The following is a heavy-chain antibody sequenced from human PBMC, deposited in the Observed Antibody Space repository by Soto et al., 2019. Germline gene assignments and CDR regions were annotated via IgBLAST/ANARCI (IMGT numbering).Heavy chain of an antibody. CDR1: GLTFSSYA. CDR3: ASWGYAPWNH. Sequence: GGSLRLSCAASGLTFSSYAMYWVRQAPGKGLEWVSYISSSSSTIYYADSVKGRFTISRDNARNSLYLQMNSLRDEDTAVYYCASWGYAPWNHWGQGTLVTVSS. D-gene: IGHD7-27*01. J-gene: IGHJ5*02. V-gene: IGHV3-48*02. CDR2: ISSSSSTI.